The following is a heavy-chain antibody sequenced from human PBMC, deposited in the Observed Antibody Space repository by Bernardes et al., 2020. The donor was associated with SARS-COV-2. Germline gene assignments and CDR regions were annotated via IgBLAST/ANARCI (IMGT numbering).Heavy chain of an antibody. CDR3: VKRRAIFELWAGNFDY. CDR1: GFTFNNYG. Sequence: GGSLRLSCAASGFTFNNYGMHWVRQAPGKGLEWVAFISYEGSKKYYLDSLKSRFTISRDSSKNTLYLQMNSLRDDDTAVYYCVKRRAIFELWAGNFDYWGQGTLVTVSS. D-gene: IGHD5-18*01. J-gene: IGHJ4*02. CDR2: ISYEGSKK. V-gene: IGHV3-30*18.